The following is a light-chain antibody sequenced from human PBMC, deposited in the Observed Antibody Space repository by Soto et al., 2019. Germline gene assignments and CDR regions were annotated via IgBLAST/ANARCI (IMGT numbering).Light chain of an antibody. CDR2: SAS. CDR1: QDVHSY. V-gene: IGKV1-8*01. CDR3: QQYDTYPWT. Sequence: AIRMTQSPSSLSASAGDRITITCRASQDVHSYLGWYQQKPGKAPKLLIYSASTLQSGVPSRFSGSGSGTDFTLTISYLQSEDFATYYCQQYDTYPWTFGQGTEVQSK. J-gene: IGKJ1*01.